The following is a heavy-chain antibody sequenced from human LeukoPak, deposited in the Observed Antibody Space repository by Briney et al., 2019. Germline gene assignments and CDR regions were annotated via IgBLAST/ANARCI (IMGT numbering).Heavy chain of an antibody. CDR3: ARLPRTHCSSTSCYPKYYFDY. CDR1: GGSLSGYY. J-gene: IGHJ4*02. V-gene: IGHV4-34*01. D-gene: IGHD2-2*01. Sequence: SETLSLTCAVYGGSLSGYYWSWIRQPPGKGLEWIGEINHSGSTNYNPSLKSRVTISVDTSKNQFSLKLSSVTAADTAVYYCARLPRTHCSSTSCYPKYYFDYWGQGTLVTVSS. CDR2: INHSGST.